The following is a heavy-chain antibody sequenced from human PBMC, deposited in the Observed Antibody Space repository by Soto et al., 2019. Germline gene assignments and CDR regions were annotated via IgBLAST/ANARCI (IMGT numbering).Heavy chain of an antibody. CDR2: IIPMFGTP. D-gene: IGHD2-2*01. CDR3: ARGRYQPPVRVYFDS. CDR1: GGAFNNYI. Sequence: QVQLVQSGAEVKKPGSSVKVSCKASGGAFNNYIFDWVRQAPGQGLEWMGGIIPMFGTPKYAQTFQDRITISADVSTGTTYMETTSLRFAGTAVYYCARGRYQPPVRVYFDSWGEGTRVTVSS. J-gene: IGHJ4*02. V-gene: IGHV1-69*01.